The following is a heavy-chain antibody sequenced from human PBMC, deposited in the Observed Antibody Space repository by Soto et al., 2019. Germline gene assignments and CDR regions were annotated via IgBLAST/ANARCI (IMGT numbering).Heavy chain of an antibody. CDR1: GGSIRSGVYY. Sequence: PSQTRSRTWTVSGGSIRSGVYYWIWFRQSPRRALEWIGNIYYSGSTYYNPSLKSRLTISVDTSKNQFSLNLSSVTAADTAVYYCARDRLMATAGTARHYFGLDVWGQGTTVTVSS. CDR3: ARDRLMATAGTARHYFGLDV. J-gene: IGHJ6*02. D-gene: IGHD5-18*01. CDR2: IYYSGST. V-gene: IGHV4-31*02.